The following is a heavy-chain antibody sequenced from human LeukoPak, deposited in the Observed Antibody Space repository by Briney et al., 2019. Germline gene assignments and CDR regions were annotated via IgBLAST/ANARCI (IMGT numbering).Heavy chain of an antibody. Sequence: GGSLRLSCVASRFIFSNYWMSWVRQVPGKGLEWVANMKQDGREKYLVDSVKGRFTISRDNAKNSLYLQMNSLRAEDMALYYCAKGGVIVVGGAFVIWGQGTMVTVSS. J-gene: IGHJ3*02. D-gene: IGHD3-22*01. CDR2: MKQDGREK. V-gene: IGHV3-7*03. CDR3: AKGGVIVVGGAFVI. CDR1: RFIFSNYW.